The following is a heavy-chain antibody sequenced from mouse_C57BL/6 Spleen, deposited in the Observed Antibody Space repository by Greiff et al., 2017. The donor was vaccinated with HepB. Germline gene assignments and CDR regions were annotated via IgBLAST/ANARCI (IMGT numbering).Heavy chain of an antibody. V-gene: IGHV1-52*01. Sequence: VQLQQPGAELVRPGSSVKLSCKASGYTFTSYWMHWVKQRPIQGLEWIGNIDPSDSETHYNQKFKDKATLTVVKSSSTAYMQLSSLTSEDSAVYYCARSDSSGYLYYFDYWGQGTTLTVSS. CDR1: GYTFTSYW. J-gene: IGHJ2*01. CDR3: ARSDSSGYLYYFDY. CDR2: IDPSDSET. D-gene: IGHD3-2*02.